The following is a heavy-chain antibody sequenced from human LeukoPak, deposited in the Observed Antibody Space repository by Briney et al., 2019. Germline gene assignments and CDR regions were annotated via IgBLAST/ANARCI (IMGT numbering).Heavy chain of an antibody. Sequence: ASVKVSCKASGYTFPGYFMHWVRQAPGQGLEWMGIINPVGGSTRYAQKFQGRVTMTRDTSTSTVYMELSSLRSEDTAVYYCARGYCDSTSCYHEGDYWGQGTLVTVSS. CDR1: GYTFPGYF. J-gene: IGHJ4*02. V-gene: IGHV1-46*01. D-gene: IGHD2-2*01. CDR3: ARGYCDSTSCYHEGDY. CDR2: INPVGGST.